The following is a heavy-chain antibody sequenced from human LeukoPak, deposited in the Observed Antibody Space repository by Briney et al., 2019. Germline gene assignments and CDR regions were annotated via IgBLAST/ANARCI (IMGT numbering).Heavy chain of an antibody. CDR2: ISGSGGST. CDR1: RFTFSSYA. D-gene: IGHD3-16*01. J-gene: IGHJ4*02. V-gene: IGHV3-23*01. Sequence: PGASLRLSCAASRFTFSSYAVSWVCQAQGKGLEWVSAISGSGGSTYYADSVKGRFTISRDNSKNTLYLQMNSLRAEDTAVYYCAKDLPLRFGSFGYWGQGTLLTVSS. CDR3: AKDLPLRFGSFGY.